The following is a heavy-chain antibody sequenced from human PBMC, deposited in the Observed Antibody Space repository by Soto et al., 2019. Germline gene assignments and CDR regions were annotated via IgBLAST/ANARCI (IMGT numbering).Heavy chain of an antibody. CDR2: ISGSGDRT. CDR3: AKDSYFSSSSYYYYGMDV. V-gene: IGHV3-23*01. CDR1: GFTFTSYA. D-gene: IGHD6-13*01. J-gene: IGHJ6*02. Sequence: GGSLRLSCAASGFTFTSYAMNWVRQAPGKGLEWVSVISGSGDRTYYADSVKGRFTISRDNSKNTLYLQMSSLRAEDTAVYYCAKDSYFSSSSYYYYGMDVWGQGTTVTVSS.